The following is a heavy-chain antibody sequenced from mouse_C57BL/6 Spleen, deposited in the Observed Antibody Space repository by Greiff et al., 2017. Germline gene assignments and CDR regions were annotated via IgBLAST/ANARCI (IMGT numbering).Heavy chain of an antibody. J-gene: IGHJ2*01. Sequence: QVQLKQPGAELVRPGSSVKLSCKASGYTFTSYWMHWVKQRPIQGLEWIGNIDPSDSETHYNQKFKDKATLTVDKSSSTAYMQLSSLTSEDSAVYYCAKDSNFHFDYWGQGTTLTVSS. V-gene: IGHV1-52*01. CDR1: GYTFTSYW. D-gene: IGHD2-5*01. CDR3: AKDSNFHFDY. CDR2: IDPSDSET.